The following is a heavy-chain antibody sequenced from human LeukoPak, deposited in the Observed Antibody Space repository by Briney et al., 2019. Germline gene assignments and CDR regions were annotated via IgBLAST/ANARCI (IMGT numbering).Heavy chain of an antibody. J-gene: IGHJ4*02. D-gene: IGHD3-16*01. Sequence: GGSLRLSCAASGFTFSSYAMSWARQAPGKGLEWVSAIIGSGGSTYYADSVKGRFTISRDNSKNTLYLQMNSLRAEDTAIYYCAKYIRYFDYWGQGTLVTVSS. CDR3: AKYIRYFDY. CDR1: GFTFSSYA. V-gene: IGHV3-23*01. CDR2: IIGSGGST.